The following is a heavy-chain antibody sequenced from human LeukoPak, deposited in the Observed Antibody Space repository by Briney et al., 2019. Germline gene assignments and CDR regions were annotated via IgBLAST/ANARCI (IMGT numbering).Heavy chain of an antibody. V-gene: IGHV4-4*07. CDR2: IHTSGST. CDR1: GGSISNYH. CDR3: ARHEYCSGGSCVWEYFDY. D-gene: IGHD2-15*01. Sequence: PSETLSLTCTVSGGSISNYHWSWIRQPAGKGLEWIGQIHTSGSTNYNPPLKSRVTISVDTSKNQFSLKLSSVTAADTAVYYCARHEYCSGGSCVWEYFDYWGQGTLVTVSS. J-gene: IGHJ4*02.